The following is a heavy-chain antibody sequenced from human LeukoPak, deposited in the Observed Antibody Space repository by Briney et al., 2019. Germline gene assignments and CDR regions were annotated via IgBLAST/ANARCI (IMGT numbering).Heavy chain of an antibody. D-gene: IGHD5-18*01. CDR2: INHSGST. J-gene: IGHJ4*02. V-gene: IGHV4-34*01. Sequence: SETLSLTCAVYGGSFSGYYWSWIRQPPGKGLEWIGEINHSGSTNYNPSLKSRVTISVDTSKNQFSLKLSSVTAADTAVYYCALRGYSYGYLRDWGQGTLVTVSS. CDR3: ALRGYSYGYLRD. CDR1: GGSFSGYY.